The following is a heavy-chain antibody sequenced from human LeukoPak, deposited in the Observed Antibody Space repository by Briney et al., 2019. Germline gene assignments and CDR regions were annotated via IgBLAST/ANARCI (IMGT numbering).Heavy chain of an antibody. CDR3: ARVTKTYYYYMDV. CDR2: IYYSGST. J-gene: IGHJ6*03. CDR1: GGSISSYY. D-gene: IGHD2-2*01. Sequence: PSETLSLTCTVSGGSISSYYWSCIRQPPGKGLEWIGYIYYSGSTNYNPSLKSRVTISVDTSKNQFSLKLSSVTAADTAVYYCARVTKTYYYYMDVWGKGTTVTVSS. V-gene: IGHV4-59*01.